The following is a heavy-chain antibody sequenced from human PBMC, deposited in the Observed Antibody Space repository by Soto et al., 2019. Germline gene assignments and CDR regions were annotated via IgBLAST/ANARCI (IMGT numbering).Heavy chain of an antibody. J-gene: IGHJ4*02. V-gene: IGHV4-59*12. D-gene: IGHD3-16*01. Sequence: SETLSLTCTVSGGSISSYYWSWIRQPPGKGLEWIGHIYYSGNTDYNPSLKSRLAISIDTSKNQFSLRLSSVTAADTAVYFCAREGGESSDGLYYFDSWGQGSLVTVSS. CDR3: AREGGESSDGLYYFDS. CDR2: IYYSGNT. CDR1: GGSISSYY.